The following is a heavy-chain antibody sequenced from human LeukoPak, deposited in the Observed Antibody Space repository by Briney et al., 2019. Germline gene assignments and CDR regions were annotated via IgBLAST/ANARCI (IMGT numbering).Heavy chain of an antibody. J-gene: IGHJ4*02. CDR1: GITLSNYG. Sequence: GGSLRLSCVVSGITLSNYGMSWVRQAPGKGLEWVSGIRERGGSTNYADSVKGRFIISRDTSKNTVYLQMNSLRVEDTAVYFCAKRGIVIRAVIIIGFHKEAYYFDYWGQGILVTVSS. V-gene: IGHV3-23*01. CDR3: AKRGIVIRAVIIIGFHKEAYYFDY. D-gene: IGHD3-10*01. CDR2: IRERGGST.